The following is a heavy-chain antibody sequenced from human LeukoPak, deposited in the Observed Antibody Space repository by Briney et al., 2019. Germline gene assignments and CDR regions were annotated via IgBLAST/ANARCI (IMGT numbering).Heavy chain of an antibody. Sequence: GGSPRLSCAASGFTFSSYWMSWVRQAPGKGLEWVANIKQDGSEKYYVDSVKGRFTISRDNSKNTLYLQMNSLRAEDTAVYYCAKRYSGTSGLYNFDYWGQGTLVTVSS. CDR2: IKQDGSEK. CDR1: GFTFSSYW. J-gene: IGHJ4*02. D-gene: IGHD1-26*01. V-gene: IGHV3-7*03. CDR3: AKRYSGTSGLYNFDY.